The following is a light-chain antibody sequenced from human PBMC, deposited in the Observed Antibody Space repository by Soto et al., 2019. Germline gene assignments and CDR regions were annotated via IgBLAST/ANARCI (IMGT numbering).Light chain of an antibody. V-gene: IGKV3-11*01. Sequence: EIVLTQSPATLSLSPGERATLSCRASQSVNSFLAWYQQKPGQAPRLLIYDSSHRATGIPARFSGSRSGTDFTLTISSLEPEDFAAYYCQQRSNRLLTFGRGPKVEIK. CDR2: DSS. CDR3: QQRSNRLLT. CDR1: QSVNSF. J-gene: IGKJ4*01.